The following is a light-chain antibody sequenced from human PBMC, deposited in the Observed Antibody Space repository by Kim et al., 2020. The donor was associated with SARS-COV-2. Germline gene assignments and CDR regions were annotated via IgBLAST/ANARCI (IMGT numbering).Light chain of an antibody. CDR1: SNNIGNQG. J-gene: IGLJ3*02. Sequence: QAGLTQPPSVSKGLRQAATLTCTGNSNNIGNQGAAWLQQHQGHPPKLLFYRNNERPSGISERLSASRSGNTASLTITGLQPEDEADYYCSAWDSSLRARVFGGGTQLTVL. V-gene: IGLV10-54*01. CDR3: SAWDSSLRARV. CDR2: RNN.